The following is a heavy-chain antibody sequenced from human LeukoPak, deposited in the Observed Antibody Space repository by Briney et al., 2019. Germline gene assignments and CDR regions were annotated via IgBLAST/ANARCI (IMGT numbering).Heavy chain of an antibody. CDR1: GYTFTSYY. CDR3: ARAAVAGIPPDY. V-gene: IGHV1-46*01. Sequence: GASVKVSCKASGYTFTSYYMYWVRQAPGQGLEWMGMIDPSGGHTSYAQKFQGRVTMTRDTSTSKVYMELGSLRSEDTAVYYCARAAVAGIPPDYWGQGTLVTVSS. J-gene: IGHJ4*02. CDR2: IDPSGGHT. D-gene: IGHD6-19*01.